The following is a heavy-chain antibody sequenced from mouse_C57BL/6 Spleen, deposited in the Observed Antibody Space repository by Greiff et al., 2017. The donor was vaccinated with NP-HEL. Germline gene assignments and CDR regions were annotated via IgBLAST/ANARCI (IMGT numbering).Heavy chain of an antibody. Sequence: QVQLQQSGAELVRPGASVKLSCKASGYTFTDYYINWVKQRPGQGLEWIARIYPGSGNTYYNEKFKGKATLTAEKSSSTAYMQLSSLTSEDSAVYFCARGGYGSSYLYAMDYWGQGTSVTVSS. J-gene: IGHJ4*01. V-gene: IGHV1-76*01. CDR1: GYTFTDYY. CDR2: IYPGSGNT. CDR3: ARGGYGSSYLYAMDY. D-gene: IGHD1-1*01.